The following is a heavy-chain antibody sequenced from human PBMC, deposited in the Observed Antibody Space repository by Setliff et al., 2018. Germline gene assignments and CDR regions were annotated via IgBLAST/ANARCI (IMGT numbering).Heavy chain of an antibody. Sequence: PGGSLRLSCAASGFIFNTYTMNWVRQAPGQGLEWVSSIRASSDYIYYAGSVKGRFTISRDNAKNSLYLQMNSLRAEDTAVYYCARAPSSSSASWFDPWGQGTLVTVSS. D-gene: IGHD6-6*01. CDR1: GFIFNTYT. CDR2: IRASSDYI. CDR3: ARAPSSSSASWFDP. V-gene: IGHV3-21*01. J-gene: IGHJ5*02.